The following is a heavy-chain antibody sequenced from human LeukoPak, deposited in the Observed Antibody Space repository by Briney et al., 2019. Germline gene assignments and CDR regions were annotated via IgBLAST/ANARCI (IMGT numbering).Heavy chain of an antibody. CDR1: GGSISSSSYY. CDR2: IYYSGST. J-gene: IGHJ4*02. D-gene: IGHD4-17*01. Sequence: SETLSLTCTVSGGSISSSSYYWGWIRQPPGKGLEWIGSIYYSGSTYYNPSLKSRVTISVDTSKNQFSLKLSSVTAADTAVYYCARPRGTVTTGNYFDYWGPGTLVTVSS. V-gene: IGHV4-39*01. CDR3: ARPRGTVTTGNYFDY.